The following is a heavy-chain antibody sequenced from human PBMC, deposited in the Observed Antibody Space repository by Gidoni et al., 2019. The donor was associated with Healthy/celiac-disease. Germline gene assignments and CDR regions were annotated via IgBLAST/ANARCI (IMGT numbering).Heavy chain of an antibody. D-gene: IGHD6-13*01. V-gene: IGHV1-69*02. CDR1: GATFSSYT. Sequence: QVQLVQSGAGVKKPGSSVQVSCKASGATFSSYTISWVRQAPEQGLEWMGRIIPILGIANYAQKFQVRVTITADQSTSTAYMELSSLRSEDTAVYYCARQGIAAAEGMDVWGQGTTVTVSS. CDR3: ARQGIAAAEGMDV. CDR2: IIPILGIA. J-gene: IGHJ6*02.